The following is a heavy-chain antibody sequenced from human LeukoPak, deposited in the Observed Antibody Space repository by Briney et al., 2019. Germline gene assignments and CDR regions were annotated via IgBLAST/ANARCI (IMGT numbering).Heavy chain of an antibody. CDR1: GGSISSYY. V-gene: IGHV4-59*01. D-gene: IGHD5-24*01. CDR2: IYYSGST. CDR3: ARDKKGGYKGDAFDI. Sequence: SETLSLTCTVSGGSISSYYWSWIRQPPGKGLEWIGYIYYSGSTNYNPSLKSRVTISVDTSKNQFSLKLSSVTAAGTAVYYCARDKKGGYKGDAFDIWGQGTMVTVSS. J-gene: IGHJ3*02.